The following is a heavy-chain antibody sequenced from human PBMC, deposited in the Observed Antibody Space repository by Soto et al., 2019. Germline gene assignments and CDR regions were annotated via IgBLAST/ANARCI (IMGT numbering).Heavy chain of an antibody. CDR2: ISGSGDGT. J-gene: IGHJ4*02. V-gene: IGHV3-23*01. CDR1: RVTFSSFA. Sequence: SLKVSCAASRVTFSSFAVSWVRQAPGKGLEWVSAISGSGDGTDYADSVKGRFTISRDNSKNTLYLQMNSLRAEDTAVYYCAGPGYSSQDYWGQGALVTVSS. CDR3: AGPGYSSQDY. D-gene: IGHD5-18*01.